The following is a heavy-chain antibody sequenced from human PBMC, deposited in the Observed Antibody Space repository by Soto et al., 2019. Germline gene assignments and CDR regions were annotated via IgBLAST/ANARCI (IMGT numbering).Heavy chain of an antibody. J-gene: IGHJ6*02. V-gene: IGHV3-33*01. Sequence: GGSLRLSCVASGFSFSSYGMHWLRQAPGKGLEWVAGIWFDGRESYHAESVEGRFTISRDNSKTTLYLQMSSLRVEDTAMYFCERDPIKRDTVNYYHYGMDVWGQGTTVTVSS. CDR2: IWFDGRES. CDR1: GFSFSSYG. D-gene: IGHD4-4*01. CDR3: ERDPIKRDTVNYYHYGMDV.